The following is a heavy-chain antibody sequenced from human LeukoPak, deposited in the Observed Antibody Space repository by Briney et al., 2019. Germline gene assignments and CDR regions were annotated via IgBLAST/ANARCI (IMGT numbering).Heavy chain of an antibody. CDR1: GGFISSYY. J-gene: IGHJ5*02. CDR2: IYTSGTT. V-gene: IGHV4-4*07. Sequence: PSETLSLTCTVSGGFISSYYWSWIRQPAGKGLEWIGRIYTSGTTNYNPSLKSRVTMSIDTSKNQFSLNLGSVTAADTAVYYCARESTSWGQGTLVTVSS. CDR3: ARESTS.